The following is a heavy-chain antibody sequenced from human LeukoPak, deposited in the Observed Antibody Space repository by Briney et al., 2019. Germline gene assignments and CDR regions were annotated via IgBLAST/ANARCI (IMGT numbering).Heavy chain of an antibody. V-gene: IGHV4-34*01. CDR1: GGSFSGYC. J-gene: IGHJ6*03. CDR3: ARTYSRFYYFYMDV. D-gene: IGHD6-13*01. Sequence: SETLSLTCAVYGGSFSGYCWSWIRQPPGKGLEWIGEINHSGSTNYNPSLKSRVTISVDTSKNQFSLKLSSVTAADTAVYYCARTYSRFYYFYMDVWGKGTSVTISS. CDR2: INHSGST.